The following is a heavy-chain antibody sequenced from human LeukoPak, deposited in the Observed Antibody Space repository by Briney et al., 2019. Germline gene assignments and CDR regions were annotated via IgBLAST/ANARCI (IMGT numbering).Heavy chain of an antibody. V-gene: IGHV4-4*07. Sequence: SETLSLTCSVSGRSISDLYWSWTRQPAGKGLEWIGRIYTGGSTNSNPSLKSRVTMSLDASKNQFSLELSSVTAADTAVYFCARNSGDYWGQGTLVTVSS. CDR2: IYTGGST. D-gene: IGHD7-27*01. CDR3: ARNSGDY. J-gene: IGHJ4*02. CDR1: GRSISDLY.